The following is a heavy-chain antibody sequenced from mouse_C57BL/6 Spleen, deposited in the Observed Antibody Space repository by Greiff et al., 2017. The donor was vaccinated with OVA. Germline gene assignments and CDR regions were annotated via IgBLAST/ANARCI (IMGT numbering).Heavy chain of an antibody. V-gene: IGHV1-22*01. J-gene: IGHJ4*01. CDR3: ARRDKMTTVVAQYAMDY. CDR1: GYTFTDYN. D-gene: IGHD1-1*01. CDR2: INPNNGGT. Sequence: EVQLQQSGPELVKPGASVKMSCKASGYTFTDYNMHWVKQSHGKSLEWIGYINPNNGGTSYNQKFKGKATLTVNKSSSTAYMELRSLTSEDSAVYYCARRDKMTTVVAQYAMDYWGQGTSVTVSS.